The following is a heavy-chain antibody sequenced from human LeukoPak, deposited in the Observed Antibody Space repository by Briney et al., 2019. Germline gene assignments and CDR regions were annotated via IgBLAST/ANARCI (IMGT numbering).Heavy chain of an antibody. J-gene: IGHJ5*02. V-gene: IGHV1-46*01. D-gene: IGHD3-3*01. CDR3: ARALSSRFLEWSYDH. CDR2: INPSGGST. Sequence: ASVKVSCKASGYTFTSYYMHWVRQAPGQGLEWMGIINPSGGSTSYAQEFQGRVTMTRDTSTSTVYMELSSLRSEDTAVYYCARALSSRFLEWSYDHWGQGTLVTVSS. CDR1: GYTFTSYY.